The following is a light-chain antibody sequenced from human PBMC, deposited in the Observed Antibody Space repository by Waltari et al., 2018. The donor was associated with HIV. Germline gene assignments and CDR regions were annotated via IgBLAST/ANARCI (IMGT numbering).Light chain of an antibody. V-gene: IGLV3-1*01. CDR1: KLGDKY. CDR2: QDS. Sequence: SYELTQPPSVSVSPGQTASITCSGDKLGDKYACWYQQKPGQYPVLVIYQDSKRPSGIPERFSGSNSGNTATLTISGTQAMDEADYYCQAWDSSTARVVFGGGTKLTVL. CDR3: QAWDSSTARVV. J-gene: IGLJ2*01.